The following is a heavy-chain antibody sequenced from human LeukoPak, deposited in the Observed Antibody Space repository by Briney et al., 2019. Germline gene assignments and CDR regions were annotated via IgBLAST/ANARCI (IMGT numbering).Heavy chain of an antibody. CDR2: MNPNSGNT. CDR3: ARALYYDSSLGY. D-gene: IGHD3-22*01. J-gene: IGHJ4*02. Sequence: ASVKVSCKASGYTFTGYYMHWVRQATGQGLEWMGWMNPNSGNTGYAQKFQGRVTITRNTSISTAYMELSSLRSEDTAVYYCARALYYDSSLGYWGQGTLVTVSS. V-gene: IGHV1-8*03. CDR1: GYTFTGYY.